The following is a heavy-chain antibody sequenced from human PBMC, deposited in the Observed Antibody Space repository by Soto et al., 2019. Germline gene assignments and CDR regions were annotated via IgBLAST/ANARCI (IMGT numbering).Heavy chain of an antibody. CDR2: INHSGST. CDR1: GGSFSGYY. CDR3: ERGGVVVVAATRFSWFDP. V-gene: IGHV4-34*01. J-gene: IGHJ5*02. D-gene: IGHD2-15*01. Sequence: PSETLSLTCAVYGGSFSGYYWSWIRQPPGKGLEWIGEINHSGSTNYNPSLKSRDTISVDTSKNQLSLKLSSVTAADTAVYYYERGGVVVVAATRFSWFDPWGQGTLVTVSS.